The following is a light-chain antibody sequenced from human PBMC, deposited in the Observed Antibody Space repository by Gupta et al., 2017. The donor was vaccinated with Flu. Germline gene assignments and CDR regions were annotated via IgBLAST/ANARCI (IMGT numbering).Light chain of an antibody. V-gene: IGLV1-40*01. CDR1: SSNIGAGHD. Sequence: SVLTPPPSVSGAPGQRVTISCTGGSSNIGAGHDVHWYKQLPGTAPKLLSYGDNNRPSGFPDRFSGSKSGTSASLTITGLKAEDEADFYCQSYDDSLTAYVCGGGTKVTVL. CDR2: GDN. J-gene: IGLJ1*01. CDR3: QSYDDSLTAYV.